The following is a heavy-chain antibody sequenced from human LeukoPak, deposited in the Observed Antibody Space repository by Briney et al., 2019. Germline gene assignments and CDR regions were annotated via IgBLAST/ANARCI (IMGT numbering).Heavy chain of an antibody. CDR2: INPTLGIT. J-gene: IGHJ3*01. D-gene: IGHD3-10*01. CDR3: ARDTGWSGESHDPYDL. Sequence: SVNVSCKTSGGTISSFGISWVRQAPGQGLEWMGRINPTLGITTFAQRFQGRVTITADKSTTIAYIELRTLRSKDTEPDSCARDTGWSGESHDPYDLWRQGTMVTVSS. CDR1: GGTISSFG. V-gene: IGHV1-69*04.